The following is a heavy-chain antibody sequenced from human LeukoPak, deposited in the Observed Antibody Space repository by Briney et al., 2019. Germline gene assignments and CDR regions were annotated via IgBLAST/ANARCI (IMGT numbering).Heavy chain of an antibody. CDR3: AKAGTDYAAFDI. D-gene: IGHD4-17*01. J-gene: IGHJ3*02. CDR1: GFTFSSYG. Sequence: GGSLRLSCAASGFTFSSYGMHWVRQAPGKGLEWVAFIRYDGSNKYYADSVKGRFTISRDNSKNTLYLQMNSLRAEDTAVYYCAKAGTDYAAFDIWGQGTMVTVSS. V-gene: IGHV3-30*02. CDR2: IRYDGSNK.